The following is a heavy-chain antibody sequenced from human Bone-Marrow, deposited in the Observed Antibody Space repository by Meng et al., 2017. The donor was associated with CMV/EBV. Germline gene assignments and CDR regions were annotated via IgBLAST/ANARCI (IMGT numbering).Heavy chain of an antibody. Sequence: GESLKISCAASGFTFSSYGMHWVRQAPGKGLEWVAFIRYDRSNKYYADSVKGRFTISRDNSKNTLYLQMNSLRAEDTAVYYCAKDVVVVPRGYGMDVWGQGTTVTVSS. D-gene: IGHD2-2*01. CDR3: AKDVVVVPRGYGMDV. V-gene: IGHV3-30*02. J-gene: IGHJ6*02. CDR1: GFTFSSYG. CDR2: IRYDRSNK.